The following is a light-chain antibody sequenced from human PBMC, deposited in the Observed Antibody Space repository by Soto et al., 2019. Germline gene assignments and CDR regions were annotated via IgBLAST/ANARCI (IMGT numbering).Light chain of an antibody. CDR1: QSILSW. J-gene: IGKJ1*01. V-gene: IGKV1-5*03. CDR2: KAS. CDR3: QQYDSFSWT. Sequence: DIQMNQSPSSLSASEGDRVTIACRASQSILSWLAWYQQKPGKAPKLLIYKASSLESGVPSRFSGSGSGTEFTLTISSLQPDDSATYYCQQYDSFSWTFGQGTKVEVK.